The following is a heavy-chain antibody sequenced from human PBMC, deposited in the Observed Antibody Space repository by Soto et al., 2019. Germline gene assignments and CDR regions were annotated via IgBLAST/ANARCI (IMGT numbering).Heavy chain of an antibody. V-gene: IGHV3-23*01. D-gene: IGHD3-3*01. CDR2: ISGSGGST. CDR3: AKCYAYYAFWSGYYSPMDV. J-gene: IGHJ6*02. CDR1: GFTFSSYA. Sequence: GGSLRLSCAASGFTFSSYAMSWVRQAPGKGLEWVSAISGSGGSTYYADSVKGRFTISRDNSKNTLYLQMNSLRAEDTAVYYCAKCYAYYAFWSGYYSPMDVWAKGPRSPSP.